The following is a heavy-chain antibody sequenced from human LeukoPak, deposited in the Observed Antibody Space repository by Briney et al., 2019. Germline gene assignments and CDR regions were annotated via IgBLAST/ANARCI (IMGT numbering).Heavy chain of an antibody. Sequence: GGSLRLSGAASGFTFSSFGMTWVRQAPGKGLDWVSAISYGGSTYYADSVKGRFTISRDNSKNTLYLQMNSLRAEDTAVYYCASHGLDGVQNDYWGQGTLVTVSS. J-gene: IGHJ4*02. CDR1: GFTFSSFG. CDR2: ISYGGST. V-gene: IGHV3-23*01. CDR3: ASHGLDGVQNDY. D-gene: IGHD5-24*01.